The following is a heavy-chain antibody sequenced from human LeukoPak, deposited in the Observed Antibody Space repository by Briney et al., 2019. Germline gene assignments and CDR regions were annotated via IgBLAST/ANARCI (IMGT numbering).Heavy chain of an antibody. CDR1: GFTFSSYA. CDR3: AKVLPYSGSYYGYYFDY. Sequence: GVSLRLSCAASGFTFSSYAMSWIRQAPGKGLEWVSAISGSGGSTYYADSVKGRFTISRDNSKNTLYLQMNSLRAEDTAVYYCAKVLPYSGSYYGYYFDYWGQGTLVTVSS. V-gene: IGHV3-23*01. D-gene: IGHD1-26*01. J-gene: IGHJ4*02. CDR2: ISGSGGST.